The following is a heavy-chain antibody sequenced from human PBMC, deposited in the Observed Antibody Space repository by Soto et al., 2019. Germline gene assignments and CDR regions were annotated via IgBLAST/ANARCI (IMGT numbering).Heavy chain of an antibody. D-gene: IGHD4-4*01. V-gene: IGHV3-33*01. Sequence: GGSLRLSCAASGFTFSSYGTHWVRQAPGKGLEWVAVIWYDGSNKYYADSVKGRFTISRDNSKNTLYLQMNSLRAEDTAVYYCARDPGKTTVTTSKDYYYYMDVWGKGTMVTV. CDR1: GFTFSSYG. CDR2: IWYDGSNK. J-gene: IGHJ6*03. CDR3: ARDPGKTTVTTSKDYYYYMDV.